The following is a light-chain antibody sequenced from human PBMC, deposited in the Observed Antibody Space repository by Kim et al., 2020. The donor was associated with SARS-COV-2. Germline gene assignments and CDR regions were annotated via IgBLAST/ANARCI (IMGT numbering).Light chain of an antibody. CDR3: QQYNRWPPYI. J-gene: IGKJ2*01. V-gene: IGKV3-15*01. Sequence: EIVMTQSPATLSVSLGERATLSYRASQSVSTNLAWYQLRPGQAPRLLINGASTRATGVPARFSGSGSGTEFTLTITSPQSEDFAVYYCQQYNRWPPYIFGQGTKLEI. CDR2: GAS. CDR1: QSVSTN.